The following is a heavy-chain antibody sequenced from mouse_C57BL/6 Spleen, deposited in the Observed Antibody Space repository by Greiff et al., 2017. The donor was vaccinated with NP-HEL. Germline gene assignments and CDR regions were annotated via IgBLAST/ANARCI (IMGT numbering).Heavy chain of an antibody. J-gene: IGHJ2*01. CDR3: ARSGTTVVIDY. Sequence: QVQLQQPGAELVRPGSSVKLSCKASGYTFTSYWMHWVKQRPIQGLEWIGNIDPSDSETHYNQKFKDKATLTVDTSSSTAYMQLSSLTSEDSAVYYCARSGTTVVIDYWGQGTTLTVSS. V-gene: IGHV1-52*01. CDR2: IDPSDSET. D-gene: IGHD1-1*01. CDR1: GYTFTSYW.